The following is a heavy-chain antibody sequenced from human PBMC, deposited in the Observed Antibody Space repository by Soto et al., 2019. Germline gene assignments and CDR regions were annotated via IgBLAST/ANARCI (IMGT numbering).Heavy chain of an antibody. J-gene: IGHJ4*02. CDR1: GGTISSGGYS. D-gene: IGHD3-16*01. Sequence: SETLSLTCAVSGGTISSGGYSWSWIRQPPGKGLEWIGYIYHSGSTYYNPSLKSRVTISVDRSKNQFSLKLSSVTAADTAVYYCARGPPFHWGQGTLVTVSS. CDR3: ARGPPFH. CDR2: IYHSGST. V-gene: IGHV4-30-2*01.